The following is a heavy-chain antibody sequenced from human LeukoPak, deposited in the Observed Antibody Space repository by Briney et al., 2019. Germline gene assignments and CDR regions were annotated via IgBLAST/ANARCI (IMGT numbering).Heavy chain of an antibody. J-gene: IGHJ4*02. CDR1: GGSFSGYY. CDR2: INHSGST. CDR3: ARGRVICSGGSCYSYFDY. D-gene: IGHD2-15*01. Sequence: LSLTCAXYGGSFSGYYWSWIRQPPGKGLEWIGEINHSGSTNYNPSLKSRVTISVDTSKNQFSLKLSSVTAADTAVYYCARGRVICSGGSCYSYFDYWGQGTLVTVSS. V-gene: IGHV4-34*01.